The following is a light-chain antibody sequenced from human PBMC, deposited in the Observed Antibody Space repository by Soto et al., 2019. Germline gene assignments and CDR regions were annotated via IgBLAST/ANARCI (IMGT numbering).Light chain of an antibody. CDR2: DAS. V-gene: IGKV1-5*01. Sequence: DIQMTQSPSTLSASVGDRVTISCRASQSVSSWLAWYQQKPGQAPRLLIFDASSMTTGIPSRFSGSGSGTEFTLTISNLQPDDFATYYCQQYDSYPPGTFGQGTKVEIK. J-gene: IGKJ1*01. CDR1: QSVSSW. CDR3: QQYDSYPPGT.